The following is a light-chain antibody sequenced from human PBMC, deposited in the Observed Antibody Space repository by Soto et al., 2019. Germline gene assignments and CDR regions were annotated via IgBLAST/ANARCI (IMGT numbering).Light chain of an antibody. CDR1: QSVTSNY. CDR3: QQYGNANSPRYS. J-gene: IGKJ2*03. CDR2: ATS. V-gene: IGKV3-20*01. Sequence: EIVLTQSPGTLSLSPGERVTLSCRASQSVTSNYLAWYQQKPGQAPRLLIDATSSRATGIPDRFSGSGSGTDFTLTISKLKPEDFAVYFWQQYGNANSPRYSFGQGTKLESK.